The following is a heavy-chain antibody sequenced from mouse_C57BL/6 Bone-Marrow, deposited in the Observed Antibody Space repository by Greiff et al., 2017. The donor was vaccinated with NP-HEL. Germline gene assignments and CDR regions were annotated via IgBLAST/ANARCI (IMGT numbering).Heavy chain of an antibody. Sequence: QVQLQQPGTELVKPGASVKLSCKASGYTFTSYWMHWVKQRPGQGLEWIGNINPSNGGTNYNEKFKSKATLTVDKSSSTAYMQLSSLTSEDSAVYYCARWGLGWLLRSYYYAMDYWGQGTSVTVSS. J-gene: IGHJ4*01. CDR2: INPSNGGT. D-gene: IGHD2-3*01. CDR1: GYTFTSYW. V-gene: IGHV1-53*01. CDR3: ARWGLGWLLRSYYYAMDY.